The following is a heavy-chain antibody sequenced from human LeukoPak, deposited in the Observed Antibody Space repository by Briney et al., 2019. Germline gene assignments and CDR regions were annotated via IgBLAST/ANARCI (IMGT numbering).Heavy chain of an antibody. Sequence: PSETLSLTCTVSGDYISSYYWRWIQQHPGKGLEWIGYIYYSGSTNYNPSLKSRVTISVDTSKNQFSLKLSSVTAADTAVYYCARHRSIAAPNDPWGQGTLVTVSS. CDR1: GDYISSYY. V-gene: IGHV4-59*08. CDR2: IYYSGST. J-gene: IGHJ5*02. D-gene: IGHD6-6*01. CDR3: ARHRSIAAPNDP.